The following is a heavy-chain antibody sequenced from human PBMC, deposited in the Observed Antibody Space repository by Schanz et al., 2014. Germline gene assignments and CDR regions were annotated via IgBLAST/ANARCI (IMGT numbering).Heavy chain of an antibody. V-gene: IGHV3-11*01. J-gene: IGHJ4*02. CDR3: AKNRAGGYESFLDS. CDR1: GFTFSDYY. D-gene: IGHD5-12*01. Sequence: QVQLVESGGGLVKPGGSLRLSCAASGFTFSDYYMSWIRQAPGKGLEWVSYISSSGSTIYYADSVKGRFTISRDNAKNSLYLQMDSLRSEDTALYYCAKNRAGGYESFLDSWGQGTLVTVS. CDR2: ISSSGSTI.